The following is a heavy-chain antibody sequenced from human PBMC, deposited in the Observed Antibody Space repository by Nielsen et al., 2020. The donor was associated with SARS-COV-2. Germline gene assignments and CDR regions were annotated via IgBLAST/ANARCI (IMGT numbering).Heavy chain of an antibody. J-gene: IGHJ6*03. Sequence: GESLKISCAASGFTFSKYSMTWVRQAPGKGLEWVSSIGSSSTFIYYADSVKGRFTISRDNANNSLFLQMSSLRVEDSAVYYCARFPSRSGVVSPRYMDVWGKGTAVTVSS. D-gene: IGHD3-3*01. CDR2: IGSSSTFI. CDR1: GFTFSKYS. V-gene: IGHV3-21*01. CDR3: ARFPSRSGVVSPRYMDV.